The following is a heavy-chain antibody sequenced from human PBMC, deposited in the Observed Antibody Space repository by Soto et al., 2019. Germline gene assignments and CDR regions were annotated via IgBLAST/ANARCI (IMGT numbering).Heavy chain of an antibody. V-gene: IGHV4-4*07. Sequence: SETLSLTCTVSGDTITSFSWNWIRQSAGKGLEWIGRISTTGTTHYNPSLESRVTMSLDTSKNQFSLKLTSVTAADTAVYYCEGESGENWSYEAYWGQGTLVTVSS. J-gene: IGHJ4*02. CDR3: EGESGENWSYEAY. D-gene: IGHD1-7*01. CDR1: GDTITSFS. CDR2: ISTTGTT.